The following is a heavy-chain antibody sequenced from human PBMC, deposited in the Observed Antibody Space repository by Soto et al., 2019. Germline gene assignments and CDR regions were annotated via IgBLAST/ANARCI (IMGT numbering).Heavy chain of an antibody. CDR1: GGSISSGGYY. J-gene: IGHJ4*02. D-gene: IGHD3-3*01. Sequence: SETLSLTCTVSGGSISSGGYYWSWIRQHPGKGLEWIGYIYYSGSTYYNPSLKSRVTISVDTSKNQFSLKLSSVTAEDTAVYYCAKDNSYYDFWSGYEYWGQGTLVTVSS. V-gene: IGHV4-31*03. CDR2: IYYSGST. CDR3: AKDNSYYDFWSGYEY.